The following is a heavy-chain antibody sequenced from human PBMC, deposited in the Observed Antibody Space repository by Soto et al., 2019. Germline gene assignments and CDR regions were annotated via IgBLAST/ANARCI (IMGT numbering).Heavy chain of an antibody. J-gene: IGHJ1*01. CDR3: ADDFWSGYYSYFQH. CDR2: ISGSGGST. Sequence: EVQLLESGGGLVQPGGSLRLSCAASGFTFSSYAMSWVRQAPGKGLEWVSAISGSGGSTYYADSVKGRFTISRDNSKNTLYLQMNSLRAEVTAVYYCADDFWSGYYSYFQHWGQGTLVTVSS. V-gene: IGHV3-23*01. CDR1: GFTFSSYA. D-gene: IGHD3-3*01.